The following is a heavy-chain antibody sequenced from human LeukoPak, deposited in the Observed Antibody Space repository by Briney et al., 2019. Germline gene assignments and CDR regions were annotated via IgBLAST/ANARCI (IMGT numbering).Heavy chain of an antibody. Sequence: GGSLRLSCSASGFIFSTYNMNWVRQAPGKALEWVSSITSSSSHTYYADSVKGRYTISRDNAKNSLYLQMDSLRAEDTAVYYCAKARRYCSGGSCYSTTNYFQHWGQGTLVTVSS. CDR2: ITSSSSHT. J-gene: IGHJ1*01. CDR3: AKARRYCSGGSCYSTTNYFQH. CDR1: GFIFSTYN. D-gene: IGHD2-15*01. V-gene: IGHV3-21*04.